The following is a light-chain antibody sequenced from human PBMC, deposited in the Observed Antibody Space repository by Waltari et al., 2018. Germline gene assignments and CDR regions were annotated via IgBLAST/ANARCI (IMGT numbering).Light chain of an antibody. J-gene: IGKJ1*01. V-gene: IGKV1-5*03. CDR2: KAS. CDR1: QSISNW. CDR3: QQYDSYPWT. Sequence: DIQMTQFPSTLSASVGDRVTITCRTRQSISNWLAWNQQKPGKTPKLLIYKASSLESGVPSRFSGSGSGTEFTLTISSLQPDDFATYYCQQYDSYPWTFGQGTKVEIK.